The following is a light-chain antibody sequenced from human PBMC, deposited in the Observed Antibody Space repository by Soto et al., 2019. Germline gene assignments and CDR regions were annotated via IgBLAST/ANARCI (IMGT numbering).Light chain of an antibody. V-gene: IGKV3-15*01. CDR2: GAS. Sequence: EIVMTQSPATLSVSPGERATLSCRASQSVTNSLAWYQQKPGQAPRLLIYGASTRATGIPARFSGSGSGTEFTLTISSLHSEDVAVYYCQQYNNWPPPLTFGGGTKVEIK. J-gene: IGKJ4*01. CDR1: QSVTNS. CDR3: QQYNNWPPPLT.